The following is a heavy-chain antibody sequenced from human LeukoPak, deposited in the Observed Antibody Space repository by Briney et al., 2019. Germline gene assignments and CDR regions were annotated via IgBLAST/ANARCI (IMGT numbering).Heavy chain of an antibody. J-gene: IGHJ5*02. V-gene: IGHV3-74*01. CDR1: GFTFSSYW. CDR2: ISSDGGST. D-gene: IGHD4/OR15-4a*01. CDR3: ARDFDYGGNFFFP. Sequence: GGSLRLSCAASGFTFSSYWMHWVRHAPGKGLVWVSRISSDGGSTRYADSAKGRFTISRDNAKNTLYLQMNSLRAEDTAVYYCARDFDYGGNFFFPWGQGTLVTVSS.